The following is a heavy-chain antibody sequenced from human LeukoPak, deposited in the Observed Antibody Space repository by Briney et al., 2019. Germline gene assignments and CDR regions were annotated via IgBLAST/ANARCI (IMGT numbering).Heavy chain of an antibody. D-gene: IGHD6-19*01. CDR2: INSDGSAT. Sequence: PGGSLRLSCAASGFSFTNYWMHWVRQAPGKGLVWVSHINSDGSATRYADSVKGRFTISRDNAMNTLYLQMNSLRGEDMAVYYCARGFSGYSSGWYHGAYYYYGMDVWGQGTTVTVSS. CDR1: GFSFTNYW. J-gene: IGHJ6*02. CDR3: ARGFSGYSSGWYHGAYYYYGMDV. V-gene: IGHV3-74*01.